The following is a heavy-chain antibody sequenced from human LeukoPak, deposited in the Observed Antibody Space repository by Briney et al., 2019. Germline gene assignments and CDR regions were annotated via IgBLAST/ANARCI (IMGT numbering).Heavy chain of an antibody. CDR1: GFTFGDYA. Sequence: GSLRLSCTASGFTFGDYAMSWVRQAAGKGLERVGFIRSKAYGGTTEYAGSVKGRFTISRDDSKSIAYLQMNSLKTEDTAVYYCTRVHGSGSFSVYWGQGTLVTVSS. CDR2: IRSKAYGGTT. J-gene: IGHJ4*02. V-gene: IGHV3-49*04. D-gene: IGHD3-10*01. CDR3: TRVHGSGSFSVY.